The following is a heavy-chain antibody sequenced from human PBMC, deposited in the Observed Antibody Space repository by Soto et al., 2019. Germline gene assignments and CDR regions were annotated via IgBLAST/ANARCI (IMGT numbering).Heavy chain of an antibody. CDR1: GYSVSSYG. D-gene: IGHD4-17*01. CDR3: AKTRMYGDPTRRAFHI. V-gene: IGHV5-51*01. CDR2: IYPGDSDT. J-gene: IGHJ3*02. Sequence: PGGSLKISCTASGYSVSSYGIGWVRQMPGKGLEWMGIIYPGDSDTRYSPSFQGQVTISADKSSNTASLQWRSLKASDTAMYYCAKTRMYGDPTRRAFHIWGQGTMLTV.